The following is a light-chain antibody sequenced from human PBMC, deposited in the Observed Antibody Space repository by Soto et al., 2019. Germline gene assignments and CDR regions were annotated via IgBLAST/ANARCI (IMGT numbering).Light chain of an antibody. V-gene: IGKV3-11*01. J-gene: IGKJ1*01. CDR2: GAS. Sequence: EIVLTKSPSTLSLSPGERATLSCRASPSVSGSNLAWYQPKPGQAPWLVMYGASRRGTGIPARCSGSGSGTDFTLTISILEPEDFAVYWCQKRSNWSWTFGQGTKVDI. CDR3: QKRSNWSWT. CDR1: PSVSGSN.